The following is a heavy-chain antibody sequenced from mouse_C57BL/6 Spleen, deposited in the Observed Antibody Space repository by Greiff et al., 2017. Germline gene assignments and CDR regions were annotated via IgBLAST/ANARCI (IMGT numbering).Heavy chain of an antibody. J-gene: IGHJ2*01. CDR1: GYTFTDYE. Sequence: QVQLQQSGAELVRPGASVTLSCKASGYTFTDYEMHWVKQTPVHGLEWIGAIDPETGGTAYNQKFKGKAILTADKSSSTAYMELRSLTSEDSVVYYCTREEGYYGYFDYWGQGTTLTVSS. CDR3: TREEGYYGYFDY. CDR2: IDPETGGT. V-gene: IGHV1-15*01. D-gene: IGHD1-1*01.